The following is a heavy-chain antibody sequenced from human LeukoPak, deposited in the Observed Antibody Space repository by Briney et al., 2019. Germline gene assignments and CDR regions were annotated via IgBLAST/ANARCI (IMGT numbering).Heavy chain of an antibody. V-gene: IGHV3-64*01. J-gene: IGHJ4*02. CDR3: ARALRIYYYFDY. CDR2: ISSNGGST. D-gene: IGHD1-26*01. Sequence: GGSLRLSCAASGFTFSSYEMNWVRQAPGKGLEYVSAISSNGGSTYYANSVKGRFTISRDNSKNTLYLQMNSLRAEDTAVYYCARALRIYYYFDYWGQGTLVTVSS. CDR1: GFTFSSYE.